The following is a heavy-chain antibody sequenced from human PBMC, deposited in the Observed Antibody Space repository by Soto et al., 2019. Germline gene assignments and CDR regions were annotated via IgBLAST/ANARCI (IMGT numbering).Heavy chain of an antibody. Sequence: GGSLRLSCAASGFTFSSYAMSWVRQAPGKGLEWVSAISGSGGSTYYADSVKGRFTISRDNSKNTLYLQMNSLRAEDTAVYYCAKETFRIAARQDAFDIWGQGTMVTVSS. CDR2: ISGSGGST. J-gene: IGHJ3*02. CDR1: GFTFSSYA. V-gene: IGHV3-23*01. D-gene: IGHD6-6*01. CDR3: AKETFRIAARQDAFDI.